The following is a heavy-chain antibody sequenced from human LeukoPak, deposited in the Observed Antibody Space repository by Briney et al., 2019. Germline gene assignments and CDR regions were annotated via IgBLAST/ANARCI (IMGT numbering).Heavy chain of an antibody. J-gene: IGHJ4*02. CDR3: ARAKSGVAGFFDF. Sequence: TSETLSLTCSVSGDPISSYYWSWIRQPPGEGLEWVGYIYYTGSTKHNPSLKSRVTLLADTSKNQLFLRLSSVTAADTAVYYCARAKSGVAGFFDFWGRGTLVTVSS. CDR1: GDPISSYY. CDR2: IYYTGST. D-gene: IGHD6-19*01. V-gene: IGHV4-59*01.